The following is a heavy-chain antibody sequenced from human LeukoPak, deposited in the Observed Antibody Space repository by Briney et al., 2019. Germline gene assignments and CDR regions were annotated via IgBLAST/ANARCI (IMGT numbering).Heavy chain of an antibody. CDR1: GDSISSNSAA. J-gene: IGHJ6*02. CDR3: ARNWNFRWEQNGMDV. D-gene: IGHD1-7*01. V-gene: IGHV6-1*01. CDR2: TYYRSKWHN. Sequence: SQTLSLTCAISGDSISSNSAAWNWIRQSPSRGLEWLGRTYYRSKWHNDYAVSVKSRITINPDTSKNQFSLQLNSVTPEDTAVYYCARNWNFRWEQNGMDVWGQGTTVTVSS.